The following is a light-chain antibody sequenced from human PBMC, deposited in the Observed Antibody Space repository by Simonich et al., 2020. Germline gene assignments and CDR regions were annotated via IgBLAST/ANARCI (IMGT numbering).Light chain of an antibody. Sequence: QPVLTQPPSASASLGASVTLTCTLSSGHSSYAIAWHQQQPEKGPRYLRKLNSDGSHSKGDGIPERFSGSSSGAERYLTISSLQSEDEADYYCQTWGTGIRVFGGGTKLTVL. CDR1: SGHSSYA. J-gene: IGLJ3*02. CDR2: LNSDGSH. V-gene: IGLV4-69*01. CDR3: QTWGTGIRV.